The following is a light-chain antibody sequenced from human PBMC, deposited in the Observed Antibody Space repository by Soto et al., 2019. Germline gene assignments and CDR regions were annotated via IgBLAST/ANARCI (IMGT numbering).Light chain of an antibody. CDR1: KLGDKY. CDR2: QDS. V-gene: IGLV3-1*01. CDR3: QAWDSSTAYVV. Sequence: SYERTQPPSVSVSPGQTASITCSGDKLGDKYACWYQQKPGQSPVLVIYQDSKRPSGIPERFSGSNSGNTATLTISGTQAMDEADYYCQAWDSSTAYVVFGGGTKLTVL. J-gene: IGLJ2*01.